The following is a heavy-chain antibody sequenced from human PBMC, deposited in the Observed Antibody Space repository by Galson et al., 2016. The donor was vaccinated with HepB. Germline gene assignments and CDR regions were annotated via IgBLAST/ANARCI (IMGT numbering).Heavy chain of an antibody. J-gene: IGHJ3*02. CDR3: ARVSQGVVGAFDI. V-gene: IGHV4-59*01. Sequence: SETLSLTCSVSGDSINNYYWSWIRQPPGKGLEWIGYIYSTGSADYNPSLKSRVTISVDTSKNQFSLKLASVTAADTALYYCARVSQGVVGAFDIWGQGTMVTVSS. D-gene: IGHD2-15*01. CDR1: GDSINNYY. CDR2: IYSTGSA.